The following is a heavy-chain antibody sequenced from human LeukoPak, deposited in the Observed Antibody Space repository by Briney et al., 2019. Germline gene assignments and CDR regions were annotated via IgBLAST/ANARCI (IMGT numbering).Heavy chain of an antibody. J-gene: IGHJ5*02. D-gene: IGHD6-19*01. V-gene: IGHV4-38-2*02. Sequence: SSETLSLTCTVSGSSITTDYFWGWLRQTPGKGLEWFGSIFHSGRMYDSPSLRSRVTISVDTSKNQFSLNLSSVTAADTAMYYCATVARAVAGTYWLDPWGQGTLVTVSA. CDR1: GSSITTDYF. CDR2: IFHSGRM. CDR3: ATVARAVAGTYWLDP.